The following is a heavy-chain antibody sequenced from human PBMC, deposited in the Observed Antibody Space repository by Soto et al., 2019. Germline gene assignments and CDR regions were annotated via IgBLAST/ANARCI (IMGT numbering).Heavy chain of an antibody. CDR2: ISSGGDHT. V-gene: IGHV3-11*06. J-gene: IGHJ4*02. Sequence: PGGSLRLSCAASGFTFSDYYMTWIRQAPGKGLEWISYISSGGDHTTYADSVKGRFTISRDNSKNTLYLQMNSLRAEDTAVYYCASPPYDSSGYIPFDYWGQGTLVTVSS. CDR3: ASPPYDSSGYIPFDY. CDR1: GFTFSDYY. D-gene: IGHD3-22*01.